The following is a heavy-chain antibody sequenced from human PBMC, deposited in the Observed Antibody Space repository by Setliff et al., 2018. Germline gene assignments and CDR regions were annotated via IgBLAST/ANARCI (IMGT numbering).Heavy chain of an antibody. CDR2: IIPIFGTA. CDR3: ARELPRTIFGVVIDY. Sequence: ASVKVSCKASGGTFSSYAISWVRQAPGQGLEWMGRIIPIFGTANYAQKFQGRVTITADKSTSTAYMELSSLRSEDTAVYYCARELPRTIFGVVIDYWGQGTLGTVS. V-gene: IGHV1-69*06. J-gene: IGHJ4*02. CDR1: GGTFSSYA. D-gene: IGHD3-3*01.